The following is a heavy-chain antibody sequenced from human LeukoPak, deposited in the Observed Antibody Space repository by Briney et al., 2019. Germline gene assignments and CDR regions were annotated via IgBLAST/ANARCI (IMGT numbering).Heavy chain of an antibody. CDR1: GFTFGDYA. CDR3: SRGGKVSYYDNSGYPDY. J-gene: IGHJ4*02. V-gene: IGHV3-49*04. Sequence: PGGSLRLSCTASGFTFGDYAMSWVRQAPGKGLEWVGFIRSKAYGGTTEYAAPVKGRFTISRDDSKSIAYLQINSLKTEDTAVFYCSRGGKVSYYDNSGYPDYWGQGTLVTVSS. D-gene: IGHD3-22*01. CDR2: IRSKAYGGTT.